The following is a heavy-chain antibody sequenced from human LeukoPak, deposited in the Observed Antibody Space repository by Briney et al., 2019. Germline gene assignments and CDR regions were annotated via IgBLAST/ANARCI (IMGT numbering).Heavy chain of an antibody. CDR3: ARLPPSVAPYFDY. D-gene: IGHD2-15*01. V-gene: IGHV5-51*01. CDR1: GYSFTSYW. J-gene: IGHJ4*02. CDR2: IYPGDSDT. Sequence: GGSLQISCQGSGYSFTSYWIGWVRQMPGKGLEWMGIIYPGDSDTRYSPSFQGQVTISADKSISTAYLQWSSLKASDTAMYYCARLPPSVAPYFDYWGQGTLVTVSS.